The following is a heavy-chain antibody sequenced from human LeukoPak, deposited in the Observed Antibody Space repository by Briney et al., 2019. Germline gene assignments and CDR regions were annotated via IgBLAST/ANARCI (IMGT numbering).Heavy chain of an antibody. CDR3: ARGDYGSGRRLGYYMDV. J-gene: IGHJ6*03. CDR2: INHSGST. V-gene: IGHV4-34*01. D-gene: IGHD3-10*01. CDR1: GGSFSGYY. Sequence: TSETLSLTCAVYGGSFSGYYWSWIRQPPGKGLEWIGEINHSGSTNYNPSLKSRVTISVDTSKNQFSLKLSSVTAADTAVYYCARGDYGSGRRLGYYMDVWGKGTTVTVSS.